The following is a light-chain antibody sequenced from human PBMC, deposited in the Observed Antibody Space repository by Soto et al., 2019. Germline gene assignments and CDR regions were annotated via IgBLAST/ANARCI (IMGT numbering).Light chain of an antibody. Sequence: LTQPASVSGSPGQSLTISCTGTSSDDGSYNLVSWYQQYPGKAPKLMIYEDDERPSGVSNRFSGSKSGNTASLTISGLQAEDEADYYCYSYAGRSTSVFGGGTKVTVL. CDR3: YSYAGRSTSV. CDR2: EDD. CDR1: SSDDGSYNL. V-gene: IGLV2-23*01. J-gene: IGLJ2*01.